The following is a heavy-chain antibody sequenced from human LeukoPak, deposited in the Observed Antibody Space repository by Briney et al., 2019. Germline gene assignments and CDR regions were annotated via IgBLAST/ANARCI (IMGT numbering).Heavy chain of an antibody. CDR3: ARDHGDYVGYFDY. V-gene: IGHV4-30-4*01. J-gene: IGHJ4*02. D-gene: IGHD4-17*01. CDR2: IYYSGSS. CDR1: GDSISSGDYY. Sequence: SETLSLTCTVSGDSISSGDYYWSWIRQPPGKGLEWIGNIYYSGSSFYNPSLKSRLTISVDTSKNQSSLKLSSVTAADTAVYYCARDHGDYVGYFDYWGQGSLVTVSS.